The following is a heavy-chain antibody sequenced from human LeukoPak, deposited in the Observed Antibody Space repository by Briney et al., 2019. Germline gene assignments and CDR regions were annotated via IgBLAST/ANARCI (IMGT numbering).Heavy chain of an antibody. D-gene: IGHD1-26*01. J-gene: IGHJ4*02. Sequence: SETLSLTCAVSSGSISSYYWSWIRHPAGKGLEWIGRIYTTGATHYNPSLNSRVTMSIDTSKNQFSLTLRSVTAADTAVYYCARDGYTASYYSLHFWGQGILVTVSS. CDR3: ARDGYTASYYSLHF. CDR2: IYTTGAT. V-gene: IGHV4-4*07. CDR1: SGSISSYY.